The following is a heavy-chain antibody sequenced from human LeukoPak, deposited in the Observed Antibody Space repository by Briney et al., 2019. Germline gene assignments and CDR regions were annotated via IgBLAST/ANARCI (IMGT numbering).Heavy chain of an antibody. V-gene: IGHV4-61*08. D-gene: IGHD3-10*01. Sequence: ASETLSLTCAVSGGSISSGGYSWSWIRQPPGKGLEWIGYIYYSGSTNYNPSLKSRVTISVDTSKNQFSLKLSSVTAADTAVYYCARGSLWFGESAFDIWGQGTMVTVSS. CDR3: ARGSLWFGESAFDI. CDR1: GGSISSGGYS. CDR2: IYYSGST. J-gene: IGHJ3*02.